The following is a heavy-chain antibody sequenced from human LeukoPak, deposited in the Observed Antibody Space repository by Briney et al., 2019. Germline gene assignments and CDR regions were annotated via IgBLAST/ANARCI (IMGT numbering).Heavy chain of an antibody. V-gene: IGHV1-2*02. CDR3: ARERGRGYSYGEEVFDY. CDR2: INPNSGGT. D-gene: IGHD5-18*01. CDR1: GYTFSGYY. Sequence: ASVKVSCKASGYTFSGYYMHWVLQTPGQGLEWMGWINPNSGGTNYAQKFQGRVTMTRDTSISTAYMELSRLRSDDTAVYFCARERGRGYSYGEEVFDYWGQGTLVTVSS. J-gene: IGHJ4*02.